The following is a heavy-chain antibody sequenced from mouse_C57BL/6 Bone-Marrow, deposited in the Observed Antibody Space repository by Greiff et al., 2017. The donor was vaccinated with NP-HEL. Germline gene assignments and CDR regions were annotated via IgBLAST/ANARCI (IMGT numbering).Heavy chain of an antibody. V-gene: IGHV6-6*01. D-gene: IGHD2-2*01. J-gene: IGHJ3*01. CDR3: TPVYYGYDGFAY. CDR2: IRNKANNHAT. CDR1: GFTFSDAW. Sequence: EVKLMESGGGLVQPGGSMKLSCAASGFTFSDAWMDWVRQSPEKGLEWVAEIRNKANNHATYYAESVKGRFTISRDDSKSSVYLQMNSLRAEDTGIYYCTPVYYGYDGFAYWGQGTLVTVSA.